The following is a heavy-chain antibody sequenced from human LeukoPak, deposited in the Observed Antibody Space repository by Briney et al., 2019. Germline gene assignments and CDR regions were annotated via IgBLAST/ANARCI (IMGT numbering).Heavy chain of an antibody. CDR3: AKDRNYDILTGYYSAEYFQH. Sequence: GGSLRLSCAASGFTFSSYAMHWVRQAPGKGLEWVAVISYDGSNKYYADSVKGRFTISRDNSKNTLYLQMNSLRAEDTAVYYCAKDRNYDILTGYYSAEYFQHWGQGTLVTVCS. CDR1: GFTFSSYA. CDR2: ISYDGSNK. V-gene: IGHV3-30*04. D-gene: IGHD3-9*01. J-gene: IGHJ1*01.